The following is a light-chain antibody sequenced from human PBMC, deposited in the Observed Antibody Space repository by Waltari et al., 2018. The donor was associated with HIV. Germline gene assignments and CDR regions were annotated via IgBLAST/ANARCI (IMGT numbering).Light chain of an antibody. CDR1: SSNIGSNY. V-gene: IGLV1-47*01. CDR3: AAWDDSLSGQWV. Sequence: QSVLTQPPSASGPPGQRVTISCSGSSSNIGSNYVYWYQQLPGTAPKLLIYRNNQRPSGVPARFSGSKSGTSASLAISGLRSEDEADYYCAAWDDSLSGQWVFGGGTKVTVL. J-gene: IGLJ3*02. CDR2: RNN.